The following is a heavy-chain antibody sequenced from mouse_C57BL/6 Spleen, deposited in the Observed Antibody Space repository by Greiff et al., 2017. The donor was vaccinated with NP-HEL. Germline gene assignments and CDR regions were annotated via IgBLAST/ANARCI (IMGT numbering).Heavy chain of an antibody. CDR3: ASMGY. J-gene: IGHJ4*01. V-gene: IGHV5-17*01. CDR2: ISSGSSTI. CDR1: GFTFSAYG. Sequence: VMLVESGGGLVKPGGSLKLSCAASGFTFSAYGLHWVRQAPETGLAWVAYISSGSSTIYYADTVKGRFTIARDNAKNTLFLQMTSLRSEDTAMYYCASMGYWGQGTSVTVSS.